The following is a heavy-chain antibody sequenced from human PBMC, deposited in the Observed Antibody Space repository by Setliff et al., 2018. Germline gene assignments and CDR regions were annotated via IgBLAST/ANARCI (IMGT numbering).Heavy chain of an antibody. CDR3: VREGVDSRSSTDYRYYMDV. Sequence: VASVKVSCKAFGYTFAKYGISWVRQAPGQGLEWMGGTIPIFGTTDYAQKFQGRVTIITDESTSTAFMQLSSLRSEDTAVYYCVREGVDSRSSTDYRYYMDVWGKGTTVTVSS. CDR1: GYTFAKYG. V-gene: IGHV1-69*05. D-gene: IGHD3-22*01. CDR2: TIPIFGTT. J-gene: IGHJ6*03.